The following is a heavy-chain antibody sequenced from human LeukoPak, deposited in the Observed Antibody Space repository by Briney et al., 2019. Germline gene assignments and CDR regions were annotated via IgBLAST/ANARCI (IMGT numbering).Heavy chain of an antibody. CDR1: GYTFTDLY. D-gene: IGHD3-3*01. CDR2: INPNSGGR. Sequence: ASVKVSCKASGYTFTDLYLHGVRQAPGQGLEWMGWINPNSGGRNYAQSFQGRVTMTRDTSINTAYMELSRLRSDDTAVYYCARADMSTDYTPNDYWGQGTLVTVSS. CDR3: ARADMSTDYTPNDY. J-gene: IGHJ4*02. V-gene: IGHV1-2*02.